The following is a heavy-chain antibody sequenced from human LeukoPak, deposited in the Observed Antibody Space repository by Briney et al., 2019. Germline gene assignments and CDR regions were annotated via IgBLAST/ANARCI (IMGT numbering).Heavy chain of an antibody. D-gene: IGHD6-19*01. CDR2: IKQGGSEK. Sequence: GGSLRLSSAASGFTFSSYWMSWVRQAPGKGLEWVANIKQGGSEKYYVDSVKGRVTISRDNAKNSLYLQMNSLRAEDTAVYYCARGQWLAPGSAFDIWGQGTMVTVSS. J-gene: IGHJ3*02. V-gene: IGHV3-7*01. CDR3: ARGQWLAPGSAFDI. CDR1: GFTFSSYW.